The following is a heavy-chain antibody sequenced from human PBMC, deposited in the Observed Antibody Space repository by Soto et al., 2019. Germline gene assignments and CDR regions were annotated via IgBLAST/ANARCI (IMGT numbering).Heavy chain of an antibody. CDR1: VIIFSNLA. CDR3: AKDQDDYGDSVLGDSYYYHYYGMDV. CDR2: ISGSGGRT. D-gene: IGHD4-17*01. V-gene: IGHV3-23*01. J-gene: IGHJ6*02. Sequence: WGSLLLSCAPCVIIFSNLAMGWVCQAQGNGLELVAVISGSGGRTYYADCVKGRFTISRDNSKNTLHLQMNSLRAEDTARYYCAKDQDDYGDSVLGDSYYYHYYGMDVWGQGTTVTVSS.